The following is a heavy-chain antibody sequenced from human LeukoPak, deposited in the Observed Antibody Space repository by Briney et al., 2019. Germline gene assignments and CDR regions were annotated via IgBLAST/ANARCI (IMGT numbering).Heavy chain of an antibody. Sequence: SETLSLTCTVSGGSISSSSYYWSWIRQPAGKGLEWIGRIYTSGSTNYNPSLKSRVTMSVDTSKNQFSLKLSSVTAADTSVYYCARVLSSYDSGSQYNWFDPWGQGTLVTVSS. CDR2: IYTSGST. CDR3: ARVLSSYDSGSQYNWFDP. J-gene: IGHJ5*02. V-gene: IGHV4-61*02. CDR1: GGSISSSSYY. D-gene: IGHD3-22*01.